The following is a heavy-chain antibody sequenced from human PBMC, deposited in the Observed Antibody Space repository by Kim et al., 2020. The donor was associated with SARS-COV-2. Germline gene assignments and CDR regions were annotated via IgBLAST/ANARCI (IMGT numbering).Heavy chain of an antibody. D-gene: IGHD3-22*01. J-gene: IGHJ4*02. Sequence: SETLSLTCTVSGGSISSGDYYWSWIRQPPGKGLEWIGYIYYSGSTYYNPSLKSRVTISVDTSKNQFSLKLSSVTAADTAVYYCARDQITMIAEDWGQGTLVTVSS. CDR2: IYYSGST. CDR3: ARDQITMIAED. CDR1: GGSISSGDYY. V-gene: IGHV4-30-4*01.